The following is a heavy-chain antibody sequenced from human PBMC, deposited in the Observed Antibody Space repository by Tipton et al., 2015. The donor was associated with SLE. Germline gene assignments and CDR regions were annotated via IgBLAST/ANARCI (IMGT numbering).Heavy chain of an antibody. V-gene: IGHV4-4*07. CDR2: IYTSGST. D-gene: IGHD1-26*01. CDR1: GGSISSYY. Sequence: TLSLTCTVSGGSISSYYWSWIRQPAGKGLEWIGRIYTSGSTNYNPSLKSRVTMSVDTSKNQFSLKLSSVTAADTAVYYCAGVGSGSYERGFDAFDIWGQGTMVTVSS. J-gene: IGHJ3*02. CDR3: AGVGSGSYERGFDAFDI.